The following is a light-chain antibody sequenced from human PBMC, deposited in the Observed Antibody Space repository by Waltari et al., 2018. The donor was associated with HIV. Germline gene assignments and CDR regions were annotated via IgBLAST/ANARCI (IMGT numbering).Light chain of an antibody. V-gene: IGKV1-39*01. Sequence: DIQMTQSPSSLSASVGDRVVVTCRANQTISKFLNWYQHKPGKAPNLLISSASNLHGGVPSRFGSSGSGTDFALTITSLQPEDFALYYCQQTYSAPWTFGQGTKIDIK. CDR3: QQTYSAPWT. CDR1: QTISKF. CDR2: SAS. J-gene: IGKJ1*01.